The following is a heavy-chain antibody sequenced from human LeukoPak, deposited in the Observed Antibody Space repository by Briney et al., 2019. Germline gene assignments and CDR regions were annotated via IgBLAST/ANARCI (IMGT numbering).Heavy chain of an antibody. Sequence: GGSLRLSCAASGFTFSSYGMSWVRQAPGKGLEWVSAISGSGGSTYYADSVKGRFTISRDNSKNTLYLQMSSLRAEDTAVYYCAKVDPYYYDSSGYYADYFDYWGQGTLVTVSS. J-gene: IGHJ4*02. CDR2: ISGSGGST. CDR1: GFTFSSYG. CDR3: AKVDPYYYDSSGYYADYFDY. V-gene: IGHV3-23*01. D-gene: IGHD3-22*01.